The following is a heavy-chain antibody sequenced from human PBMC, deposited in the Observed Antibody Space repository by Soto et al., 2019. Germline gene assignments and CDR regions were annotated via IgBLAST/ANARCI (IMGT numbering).Heavy chain of an antibody. Sequence: SETLSLTCTVSGGSISSNSYYWGWIRQPPGKGLEWIACIYYTGTTYYNPSLESRVTISLDTSKNQFSLKLNSVTAADTAVYYCARATTSSGCTFDYWGQGALVTVSS. CDR2: IYYTGTT. V-gene: IGHV4-39*01. J-gene: IGHJ4*02. CDR1: GGSISSNSYY. CDR3: ARATTSSGCTFDY. D-gene: IGHD6-19*01.